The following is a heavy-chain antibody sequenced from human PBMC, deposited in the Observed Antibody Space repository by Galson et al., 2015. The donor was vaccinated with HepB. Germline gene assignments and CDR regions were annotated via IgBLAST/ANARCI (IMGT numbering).Heavy chain of an antibody. CDR2: IRGSITYI. CDR3: ARGSTMVTPSS. Sequence: SLRLSCAASGFPFSSYSMNWVRQAPGKGLEWVSSIRGSITYIFYADSVKGRFTVSRDNAKNSLYLQMNSLRAEDTAVYYCARGSTMVTPSSWGQGTLVTVAT. CDR1: GFPFSSYS. V-gene: IGHV3-21*01. J-gene: IGHJ5*02. D-gene: IGHD4-23*01.